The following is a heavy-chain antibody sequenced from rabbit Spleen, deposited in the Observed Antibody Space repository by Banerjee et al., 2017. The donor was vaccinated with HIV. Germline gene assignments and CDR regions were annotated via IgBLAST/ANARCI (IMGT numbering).Heavy chain of an antibody. D-gene: IGHD8-1*01. CDR1: GFSFSDRDV. Sequence: QSLEESGGDLVKPGASLTLTCKASGFSFSDRDVMCWVRQAPGKGLEWIACINAATAKPVYATWAKGRFPISKTSSTTVTLQMTSLTAADTATYFCARDSGSSFSSYGMDLWGQGTLVTVS. J-gene: IGHJ6*01. CDR3: ARDSGSSFSSYGMDL. V-gene: IGHV1S40*01. CDR2: INAATAKP.